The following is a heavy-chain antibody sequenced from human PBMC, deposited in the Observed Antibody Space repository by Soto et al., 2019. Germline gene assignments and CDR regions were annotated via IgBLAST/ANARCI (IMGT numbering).Heavy chain of an antibody. Sequence: GASVKVSCKASGYTFTIYDINWVRQATGQGLEWMGWMNPNSGNTGYAQKFQGRVTMTRNTPISTAYMELSSLRSEDTAVYYCARGIVEVVAATSHYYYYYGMDVWGQGTTVTVSS. D-gene: IGHD2-15*01. V-gene: IGHV1-8*01. CDR1: GYTFTIYD. CDR3: ARGIVEVVAATSHYYYYYGMDV. J-gene: IGHJ6*02. CDR2: MNPNSGNT.